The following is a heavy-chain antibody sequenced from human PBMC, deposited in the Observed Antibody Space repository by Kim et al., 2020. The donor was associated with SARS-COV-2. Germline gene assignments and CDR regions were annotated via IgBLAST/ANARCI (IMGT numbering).Heavy chain of an antibody. D-gene: IGHD6-13*01. CDR3: ATRVIRRQLGTFQH. J-gene: IGHJ1*01. V-gene: IGHV1-24*01. Sequence: AQKFTGRVTMTEDTATDTAYMELSSLRSEDTAVYYCATRVIRRQLGTFQHWGQGTLVTVSS.